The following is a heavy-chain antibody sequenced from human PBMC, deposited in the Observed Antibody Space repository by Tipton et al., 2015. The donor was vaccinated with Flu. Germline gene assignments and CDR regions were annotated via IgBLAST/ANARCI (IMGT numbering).Heavy chain of an antibody. CDR2: IYSGGNT. Sequence: LMQPSETLSLTCTVSGGYISTYYWSWIRQPAGKGLEWIGRIYSGGNTNYNPSLKSRVSMSVDTSKNQFSLNLRSVTAADTAVYYCATSGWRDPRGSFDFWSQGTLVTVSS. D-gene: IGHD5-24*01. J-gene: IGHJ4*02. CDR1: GGYISTYY. CDR3: ATSGWRDPRGSFDF. V-gene: IGHV4-4*07.